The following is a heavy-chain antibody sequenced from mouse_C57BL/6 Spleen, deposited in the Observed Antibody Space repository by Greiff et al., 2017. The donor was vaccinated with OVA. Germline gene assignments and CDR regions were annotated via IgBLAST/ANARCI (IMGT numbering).Heavy chain of an antibody. J-gene: IGHJ3*01. CDR3: TVAYYKEAWFAY. V-gene: IGHV1-15*01. Sequence: VKLQESGAELVRPGASVTLSCKASGYTFTDYEMHWVKQTPVHGLEWIGAIDPETGGTAYNQKFKGKAILTADKSSSTAYMELRSLTSEDSAVYYCTVAYYKEAWFAYWGQGTLVTVSA. D-gene: IGHD2-12*01. CDR1: GYTFTDYE. CDR2: IDPETGGT.